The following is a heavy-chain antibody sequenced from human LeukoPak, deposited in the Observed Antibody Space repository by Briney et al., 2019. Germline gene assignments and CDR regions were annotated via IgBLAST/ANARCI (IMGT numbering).Heavy chain of an antibody. V-gene: IGHV1-2*02. Sequence: ASVKVSCKTSGYTFSDYYLHWVRQAPGQGPEWMGWINPSSGGTKYVQKFQGRVTMTRDTPISTGYMELSRLRSDDTAVYYCARPIRGSYVEDAFDMWGQGTMVTVSA. CDR3: ARPIRGSYVEDAFDM. CDR2: INPSSGGT. CDR1: GYTFSDYY. D-gene: IGHD1-26*01. J-gene: IGHJ3*02.